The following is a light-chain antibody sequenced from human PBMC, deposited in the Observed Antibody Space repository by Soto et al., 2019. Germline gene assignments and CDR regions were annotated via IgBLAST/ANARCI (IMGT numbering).Light chain of an antibody. CDR2: SGY. V-gene: IGKV3-20*01. Sequence: FVVTQSPDTLSLSPGETATLSCRASQSVSSSVAWYQHKPGQSPRLVVYSGYKRSPGVPGRFSGSGSGTDFTLTISSLESDDFAMYYCQQYGSSVYTFGQGTRVEIK. J-gene: IGKJ2*01. CDR3: QQYGSSVYT. CDR1: QSVSSSV.